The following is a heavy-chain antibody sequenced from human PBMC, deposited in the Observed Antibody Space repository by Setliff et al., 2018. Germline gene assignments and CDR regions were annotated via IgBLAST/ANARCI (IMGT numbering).Heavy chain of an antibody. Sequence: SETLSLTCAVYGGSFSSFYWSWIRQPPGKGLEWIGEINHSGTTNYNPSLKSRVTISVDTSKKQFSLKLSSVTAADTAVYYCRVWVDMIEVDSWAQGTLVTVSS. CDR3: RVWVDMIEVDS. J-gene: IGHJ4*02. CDR1: GGSFSSFY. CDR2: INHSGTT. D-gene: IGHD3-22*01. V-gene: IGHV4-34*01.